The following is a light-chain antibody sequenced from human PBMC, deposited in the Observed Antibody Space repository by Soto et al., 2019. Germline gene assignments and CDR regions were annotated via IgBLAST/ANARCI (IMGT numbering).Light chain of an antibody. CDR2: EVT. Sequence: QSVLTQPASVSGSPGQSITISCTGTRSDIGGYDYVSWYQHHPGKAPKLILYEVTNRPSGVSDRFSGSRSGNTASLTISGLQAEDGAAYYCHSYTSSSTYGFGTGTKLAVL. J-gene: IGLJ1*01. CDR1: RSDIGGYDY. CDR3: HSYTSSSTYG. V-gene: IGLV2-14*01.